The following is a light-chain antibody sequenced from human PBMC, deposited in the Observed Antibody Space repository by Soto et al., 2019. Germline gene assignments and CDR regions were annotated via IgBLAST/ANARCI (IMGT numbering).Light chain of an antibody. Sequence: DIVLTQSPVTLSLSPGERATLSCRASQSLRSSYLAWYQQKPGQAPRLLMYGASNRAAGFPDRFSGSGSGADFTLTIIRLVREYFAVYYSHCQQFAESSLYTFGQGTKVEMK. J-gene: IGKJ2*01. V-gene: IGKV3-20*01. CDR3: HCQQFAESSLYT. CDR1: QSLRSSY. CDR2: GAS.